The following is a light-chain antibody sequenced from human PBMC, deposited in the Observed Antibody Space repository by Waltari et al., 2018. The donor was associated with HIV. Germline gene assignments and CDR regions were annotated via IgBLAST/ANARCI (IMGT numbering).Light chain of an antibody. Sequence: EIVMTQSPATLSVSPGERATLSCRASQSVSSNLAWYQQKPGQAPRLLIYGASTRATGIPARFSGSGSGTYFTLTISSLQSEDFAVYYCQQYNNWPPWTFGQGTKLEIK. CDR1: QSVSSN. CDR3: QQYNNWPPWT. J-gene: IGKJ1*01. CDR2: GAS. V-gene: IGKV3-15*01.